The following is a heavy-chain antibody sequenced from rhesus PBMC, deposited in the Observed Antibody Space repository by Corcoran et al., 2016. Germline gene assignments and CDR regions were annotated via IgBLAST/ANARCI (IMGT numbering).Heavy chain of an antibody. CDR1: GGTISSGYCD. Sequence: QVQLQESGPGVVKPSETLSLTCAVSGGTISSGYCDWSWIRQPPGKGLECMGGIYSKSESTNYNPPLKSRVTISKDTSKNQFSLKLSSVTTTDTAVYYCARNRQFDNRFDVWGPGVLVTVSS. CDR2: IYSKSEST. J-gene: IGHJ5-1*01. D-gene: IGHD3-3*01. CDR3: ARNRQFDNRFDV. V-gene: IGHV4S12*01.